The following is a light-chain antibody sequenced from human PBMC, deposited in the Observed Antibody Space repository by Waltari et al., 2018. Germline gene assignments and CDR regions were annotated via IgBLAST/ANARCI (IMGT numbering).Light chain of an antibody. CDR1: QNVYYY. J-gene: IGKJ3*01. Sequence: EIVLTQSPDTLSLSPGEGATLPCRASQNVYYYLAWYQHKPGQAPRLLIYDASKRANDIPARFSGSGSGTDFTLTISSLEPEDTALYYCQQRRDWPPTFGPGTKVDI. CDR2: DAS. V-gene: IGKV3-11*01. CDR3: QQRRDWPPT.